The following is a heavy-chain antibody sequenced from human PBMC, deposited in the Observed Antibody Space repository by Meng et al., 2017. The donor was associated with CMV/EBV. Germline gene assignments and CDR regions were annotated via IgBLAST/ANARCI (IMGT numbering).Heavy chain of an antibody. CDR2: ISYDGSNK. Sequence: LSLTCAASGFTFSSYAMHWVRQAPGKGLEWVAVISYDGSNKYYADSVKGRFTISRDNSKNTLYLQMNSLRAEDTAVYYCAKNVGPAAIGYYYYYGMDVWGQGTTVTSP. CDR1: GFTFSSYA. V-gene: IGHV3-30-3*02. D-gene: IGHD2-2*02. J-gene: IGHJ6*02. CDR3: AKNVGPAAIGYYYYYGMDV.